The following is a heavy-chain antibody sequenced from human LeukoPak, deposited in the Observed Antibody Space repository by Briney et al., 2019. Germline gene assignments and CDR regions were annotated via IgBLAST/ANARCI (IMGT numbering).Heavy chain of an antibody. J-gene: IGHJ4*02. CDR1: GFTFDDYA. D-gene: IGHD1-26*01. CDR3: AKDIRGSGSYGFDY. CDR2: ISWNGGSI. V-gene: IGHV3-9*01. Sequence: PGGSLRLSCAASGFTFDDYAMHWVRQAPGKGLEWVSGISWNGGSIGYADSVKGRFTISRDNAKNSLYLQMNSLRAEDTALYYCAKDIRGSGSYGFDYWGQGTLVTVSS.